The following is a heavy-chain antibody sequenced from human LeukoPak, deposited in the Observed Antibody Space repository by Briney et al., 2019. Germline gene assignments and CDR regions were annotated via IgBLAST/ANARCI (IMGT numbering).Heavy chain of an antibody. D-gene: IGHD3-10*01. V-gene: IGHV5-51*01. CDR1: GYSFTSYW. Sequence: GESLKISCKGSGYSFTSYWTGWVRQMPGKGLEWMGIIYPGDSDTRYSPSFQGQVTISADKSISTAYLQWSSLKASDTAMYYCARSYYYGSGSYPVDYWGQGTLVTVSS. CDR3: ARSYYYGSGSYPVDY. CDR2: IYPGDSDT. J-gene: IGHJ4*02.